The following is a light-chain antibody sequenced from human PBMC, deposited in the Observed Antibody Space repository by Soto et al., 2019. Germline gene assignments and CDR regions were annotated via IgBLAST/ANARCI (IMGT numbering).Light chain of an antibody. CDR3: QQYDSFPIT. J-gene: IGKJ5*01. Sequence: DIQVTQSPSSLSASVGDRVTITCRASQDVNRWLAWYHQKPERAPKSLIYAASSLQSGVPSRFSGSGSGTDFTLTISSLQPEDFGTYYCQQYDSFPITFGQGTRLEIK. CDR2: AAS. V-gene: IGKV1D-16*01. CDR1: QDVNRW.